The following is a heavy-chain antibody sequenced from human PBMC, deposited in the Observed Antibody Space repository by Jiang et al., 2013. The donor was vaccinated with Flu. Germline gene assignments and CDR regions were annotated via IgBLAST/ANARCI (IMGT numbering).Heavy chain of an antibody. CDR3: ARGAVVGVRYRWKFHSDT. Sequence: VQLVESGAEVKKPGASVTVSCKASGYDLTTYYMIWVRQAPGQGPEWMGVINPSGASTAEYAQKFQGRVTMTRDTSTSTFFMELRRLTSDDTAVYYCARGAVVGVRYRWKFHSDTWGQGTLVTVSS. CDR1: GYDLTTYY. CDR2: INPSGASTA. D-gene: IGHD4-23*01. J-gene: IGHJ5*02. V-gene: IGHV1-46*01.